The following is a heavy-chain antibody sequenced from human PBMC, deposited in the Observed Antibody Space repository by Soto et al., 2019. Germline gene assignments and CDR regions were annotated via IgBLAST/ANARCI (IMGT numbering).Heavy chain of an antibody. CDR1: GGSFSGYY. CDR2: INHSGST. V-gene: IGHV4-34*01. D-gene: IGHD1-26*01. CDR3: VRENESGSYDY. Sequence: SETLSLTCAVYGGSFSGYYWSWIRQPPGKGLEWIGEINHSGSTNYNPSLKSRVTISVDTSKNQFSLKLSSVTAADTAVYYCVRENESGSYDYWGQGTLVTVSS. J-gene: IGHJ4*02.